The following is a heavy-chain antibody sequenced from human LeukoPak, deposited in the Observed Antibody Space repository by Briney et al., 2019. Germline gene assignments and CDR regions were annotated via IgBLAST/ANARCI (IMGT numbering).Heavy chain of an antibody. D-gene: IGHD6-19*01. CDR3: AKRMSRGAVAALFDY. V-gene: IGHV3-23*01. Sequence: LPGGSLRLSCAASGFTFSSYWMHWVRQAPGKGLEWVSAISGSGGSTYYADSVKGRFTISRDNSKNTLYLQMNSLRAEDTAVYYCAKRMSRGAVAALFDYWGQGTLVTVSS. CDR1: GFTFSSYW. J-gene: IGHJ4*02. CDR2: ISGSGGST.